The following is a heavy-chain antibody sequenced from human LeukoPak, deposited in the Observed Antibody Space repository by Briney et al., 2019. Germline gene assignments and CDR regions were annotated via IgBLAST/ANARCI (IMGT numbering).Heavy chain of an antibody. V-gene: IGHV5-51*01. Sequence: GESLKISCKGSGYSFTNYWIGWVRQMPGKGLEWMGIIYPDDSDTRYSPSFQGQVTISADKSIGTAYLQWSSLNASDTAMYYCARHGVSEASSWNYWYFDLWGRGTLVTVSS. CDR1: GYSFTNYW. CDR2: IYPDDSDT. D-gene: IGHD6-13*01. J-gene: IGHJ2*01. CDR3: ARHGVSEASSWNYWYFDL.